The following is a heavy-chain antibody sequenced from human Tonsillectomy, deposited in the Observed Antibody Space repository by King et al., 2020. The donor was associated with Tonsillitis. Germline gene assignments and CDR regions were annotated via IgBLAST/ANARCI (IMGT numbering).Heavy chain of an antibody. D-gene: IGHD5-12*01. CDR3: ARGDRYSGYDSLDY. Sequence: QLVQSGAEVKKPGASVKVSCKASGYTFTGHYMHWVRQAPGQGLEWMGWTHPNGSGTKYAQKFQGRVTMTRDTSISTAHMELSRLRSDDTAVYYCARGDRYSGYDSLDYWGQGTLVTVSS. V-gene: IGHV1-2*02. CDR2: THPNGSGT. CDR1: GYTFTGHY. J-gene: IGHJ4*02.